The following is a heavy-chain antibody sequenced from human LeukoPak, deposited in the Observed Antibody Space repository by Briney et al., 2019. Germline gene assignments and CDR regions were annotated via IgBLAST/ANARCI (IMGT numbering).Heavy chain of an antibody. V-gene: IGHV1-18*01. D-gene: IGHD3-10*01. CDR3: AGDGVGSGSYYYYYYYYMDV. CDR2: ISAYNGNT. CDR1: GYTFTSYG. Sequence: ASVKVSCRASGYTFTSYGISWVRQAPGQGLEWMGWISAYNGNTNYAQKLQGRVTMTADTSTSTAYMELRRLRSDDTAVYYCAGDGVGSGSYYYYYYYYMDVWGKGTTVTVSS. J-gene: IGHJ6*03.